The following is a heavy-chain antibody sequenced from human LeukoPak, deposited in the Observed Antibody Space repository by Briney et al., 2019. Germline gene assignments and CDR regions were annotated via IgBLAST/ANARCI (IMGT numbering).Heavy chain of an antibody. V-gene: IGHV4-34*01. Sequence: GSLRLSCAASGFTFSNAWMTWVRQGPGKGLEWIGEINHSGTTNYNPSLKSRVTISVDTSKNQFSLKLNSVTAADTAVYYCARGVGGRVVVTAALRTEAGEGDSSSAATNYYYYMDVWGKGTTVTVSS. CDR2: INHSGTT. CDR3: ARGVGGRVVVTAALRTEAGEGDSSSAATNYYYYMDV. CDR1: GFTFSNAW. D-gene: IGHD2-15*01. J-gene: IGHJ6*03.